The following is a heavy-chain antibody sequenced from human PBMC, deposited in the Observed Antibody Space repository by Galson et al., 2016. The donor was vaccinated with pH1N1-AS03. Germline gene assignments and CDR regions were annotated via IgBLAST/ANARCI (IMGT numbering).Heavy chain of an antibody. Sequence: SLRLSCAVSGFTFDDHAMHWVRQGPGKGLEWVSLISWDGGSTYYADSVKGRFTISRDNGKNSLYLQMNSLRLEDTALYYCAKGMGMGYCSGGSCYPLDYWGQGTLVIVSS. CDR1: GFTFDDHA. D-gene: IGHD2-15*01. CDR2: ISWDGGST. V-gene: IGHV3-43D*03. CDR3: AKGMGMGYCSGGSCYPLDY. J-gene: IGHJ4*02.